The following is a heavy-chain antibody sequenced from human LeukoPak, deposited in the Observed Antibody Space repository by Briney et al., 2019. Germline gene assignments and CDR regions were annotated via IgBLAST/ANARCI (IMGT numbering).Heavy chain of an antibody. D-gene: IGHD3-9*01. Sequence: GGSLRLSCAASGFSFNYHAMHWVRQAPGKGLEYVSGISSDGGTTYYANSVKGRFTISRDNSKNTLFLQMGSLRTEDMAVYYCASGLRYFDFALHHWGQGTLVTVSS. J-gene: IGHJ1*01. CDR3: ASGLRYFDFALHH. V-gene: IGHV3-64*01. CDR1: GFSFNYHA. CDR2: ISSDGGTT.